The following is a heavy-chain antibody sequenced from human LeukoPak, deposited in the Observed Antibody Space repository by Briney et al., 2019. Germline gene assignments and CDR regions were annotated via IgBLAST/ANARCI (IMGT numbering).Heavy chain of an antibody. CDR1: GFSLSNARMG. Sequence: KESGPVLLKPTETLKLTCTVSGFSLSNARMGVSWIRQPPGKALEWLAHIFSNEEKSYSTSLTSRLTISTDTSKSQVVLTMTNMYPVDTATYYCARRRLFSGSDYYFDYWGQGTLVTVSS. V-gene: IGHV2-26*01. J-gene: IGHJ4*02. CDR2: IFSNEEK. D-gene: IGHD1-26*01. CDR3: ARRRLFSGSDYYFDY.